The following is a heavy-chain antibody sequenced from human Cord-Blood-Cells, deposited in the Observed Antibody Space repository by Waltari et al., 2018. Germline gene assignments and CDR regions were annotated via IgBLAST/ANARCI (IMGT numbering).Heavy chain of an antibody. CDR3: ARTKRYCSSTSCEYYFDY. D-gene: IGHD2-2*01. J-gene: IGHJ4*02. CDR1: GYTVTSYD. Sequence: QVQLVQSGAEVKKPGASVKVSCKASGYTVTSYDINWVRTATGQGLEWMGWMNPNSGNTGYAQKFQGRVTITRNTSISTAYMELSSLRSEDTAVYYCARTKRYCSSTSCEYYFDYWGQGTLVTVSS. CDR2: MNPNSGNT. V-gene: IGHV1-8*03.